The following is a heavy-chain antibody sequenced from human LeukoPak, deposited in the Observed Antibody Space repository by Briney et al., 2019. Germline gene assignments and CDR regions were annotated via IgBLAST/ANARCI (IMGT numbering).Heavy chain of an antibody. CDR3: AKEFALDPYSSGPHDGYYFDY. V-gene: IGHV3-23*01. D-gene: IGHD6-19*01. CDR2: ISGSGGST. J-gene: IGHJ4*02. CDR1: GFAFSRYA. Sequence: GGSLRLSCAAAGFAFSRYAMSWVRQAPGKGLEWVSAISGSGGSTYYADSVKGRFTISRDNSKNTLYLQMNSLRAEDTAVYYCAKEFALDPYSSGPHDGYYFDYWGQGTLVTVSS.